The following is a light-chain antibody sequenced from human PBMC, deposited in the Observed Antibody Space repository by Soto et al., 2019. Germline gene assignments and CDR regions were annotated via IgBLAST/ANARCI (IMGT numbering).Light chain of an antibody. CDR2: EIS. CDR1: SSDLGTYDL. CDR3: FSYAGSYTYV. J-gene: IGLJ1*01. Sequence: QSALTQPAAVSGSPGQSITISCTGTSSDLGTYDLVSWYQQHPGKAPKLMIYEISKRPSGVSNRFSGSKSGNTASLTISGLQAEDEADYHCFSYAGSYTYVFGTGTKLTVL. V-gene: IGLV2-23*02.